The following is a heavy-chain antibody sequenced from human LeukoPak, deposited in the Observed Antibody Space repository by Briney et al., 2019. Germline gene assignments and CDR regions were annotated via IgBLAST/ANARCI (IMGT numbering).Heavy chain of an antibody. V-gene: IGHV3-23*01. CDR3: AKDPRGYDSFDY. CDR2: ISGGGGST. CDR1: GFTFSSYA. J-gene: IGHJ4*02. Sequence: PGGSLRLSCAASGFTFSSYAMSWVRQAPGKGLEWVSAISGGGGSTYYADSVKGRFTISRGNSKNTLYLQMNSLRAEDTAVYYCAKDPRGYDSFDYWGQGTLVTVSS. D-gene: IGHD5-12*01.